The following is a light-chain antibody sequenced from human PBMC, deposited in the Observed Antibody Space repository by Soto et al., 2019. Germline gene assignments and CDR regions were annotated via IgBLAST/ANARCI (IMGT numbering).Light chain of an antibody. J-gene: IGKJ2*01. V-gene: IGKV1-39*01. Sequence: IQLTQSPSSLSASVGDRVTLTCRASQSINIYLNWYQQKPGKAPTLIIYAASSLQSGVTSRFSGGGSRTDFTLTISSLQTEDFSTYYCQQSYRSPYTFGQGTKLEI. CDR1: QSINIY. CDR2: AAS. CDR3: QQSYRSPYT.